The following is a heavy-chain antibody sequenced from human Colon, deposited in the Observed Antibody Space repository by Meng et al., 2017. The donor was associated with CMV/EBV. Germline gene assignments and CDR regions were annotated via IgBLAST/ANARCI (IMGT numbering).Heavy chain of an antibody. D-gene: IGHD6-19*01. J-gene: IGHJ4*02. V-gene: IGHV3-21*01. CDR3: ARVSGSGWYEGEFDY. Sequence: EVQLVESGGGLVKPRGSXXLSCAASGFTFSSYSMNWVRQAPGKGLEWVSSISSSSSYIYYADSVKGRFTISRDNAKNSLYLQMNSLRAEDTAVYYCARVSGSGWYEGEFDYWGQGTLVTVSS. CDR1: GFTFSSYS. CDR2: ISSSSSYI.